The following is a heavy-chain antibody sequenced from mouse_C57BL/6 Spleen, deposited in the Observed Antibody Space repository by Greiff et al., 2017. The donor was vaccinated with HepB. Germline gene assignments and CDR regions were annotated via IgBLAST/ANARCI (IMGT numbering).Heavy chain of an antibody. V-gene: IGHV5-6*01. CDR1: GFTFSSYG. J-gene: IGHJ2*01. CDR3: ARPYDGSYFDY. CDR2: ISSGGSYT. D-gene: IGHD2-3*01. Sequence: EVKLVESGGDLVKPGGSLKLSCAASGFTFSSYGMSWVRQTPDKRLEWVATISSGGSYTYYPDSVKGRFTISRDNAKNTLYLQMSSLKSEDTAMYYCARPYDGSYFDYWGQGTTLTVSS.